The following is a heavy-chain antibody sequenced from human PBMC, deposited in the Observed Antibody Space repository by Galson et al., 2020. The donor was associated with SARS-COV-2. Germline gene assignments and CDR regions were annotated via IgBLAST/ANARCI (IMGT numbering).Heavy chain of an antibody. CDR2: ISSSGSTI. V-gene: IGHV3-48*03. CDR3: ASSRPYSPDAFDI. Sequence: GGSLRLSCAASGFTFSSYEMNWVRQAPGKGLEWVSYISSSGSTIYYADSVKGRFTISRDNAKNSLYLQMNSLRAEDTAVYYCASSRPYSPDAFDIWGQGTMVTVSS. J-gene: IGHJ3*02. D-gene: IGHD6-13*01. CDR1: GFTFSSYE.